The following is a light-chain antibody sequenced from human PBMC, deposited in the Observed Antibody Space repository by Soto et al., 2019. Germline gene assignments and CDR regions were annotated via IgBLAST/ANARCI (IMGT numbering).Light chain of an antibody. CDR3: RQYNPGRYT. CDR2: GAS. CDR1: QSVSSN. J-gene: IGKJ2*01. Sequence: EIVMTQSPATLSVSPGERATLSCRASQSVSSNLAWYQQKPGQAPRLLIYGASTRATGIPARFSGSGSGTEFTLTISSLQSEDFAVYYCRQYNPGRYTFGQGTKLEIK. V-gene: IGKV3-15*01.